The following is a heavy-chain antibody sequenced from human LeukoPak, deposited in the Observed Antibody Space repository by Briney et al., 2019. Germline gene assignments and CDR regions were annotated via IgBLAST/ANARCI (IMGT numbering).Heavy chain of an antibody. Sequence: GGSLRLSCAVSGLTFNNYAMSWVRQAPGKGLEWVSAISGSGGSTYYADSVKGRFTISRDNSKNTLYLQMNSLRAEDTAVYYCAKDTRNYFDYWGQGTLVTVSS. CDR2: ISGSGGST. J-gene: IGHJ4*02. CDR1: GLTFNNYA. D-gene: IGHD3-3*01. V-gene: IGHV3-23*01. CDR3: AKDTRNYFDY.